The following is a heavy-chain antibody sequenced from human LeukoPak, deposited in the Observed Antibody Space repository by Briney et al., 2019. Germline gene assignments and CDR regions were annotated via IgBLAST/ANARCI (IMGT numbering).Heavy chain of an antibody. CDR1: GGSLSSYS. Sequence: SETLSLTCTVSGGSLSSYSWSWIRQPAGKGLEWIGRIYTSGSTSYNPSLTSRVSMSLDTSKKQISLKLSSVTAAGTAVYYCARETLTFPDFWGQGTLVTVSS. CDR2: IYTSGST. CDR3: ARETLTFPDF. J-gene: IGHJ4*02. D-gene: IGHD3-9*01. V-gene: IGHV4-4*07.